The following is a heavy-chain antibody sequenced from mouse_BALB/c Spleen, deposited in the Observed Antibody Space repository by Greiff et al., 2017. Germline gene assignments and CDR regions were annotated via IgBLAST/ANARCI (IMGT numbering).Heavy chain of an antibody. CDR1: GDSITSGY. CDR3: ARSPYDGGYYYAMDY. V-gene: IGHV3-8*02. Sequence: EVKLQESGPSLVKPSQTLSLTCSVTGDSITSGYWNWIRKFPGNKLEYMGYISYSGSTYYNPSLKSRISITRDTSKNQYYLQLNSVTTEDTATYYCARSPYDGGYYYAMDYWGQGTSVTVSS. J-gene: IGHJ4*01. D-gene: IGHD2-14*01. CDR2: ISYSGST.